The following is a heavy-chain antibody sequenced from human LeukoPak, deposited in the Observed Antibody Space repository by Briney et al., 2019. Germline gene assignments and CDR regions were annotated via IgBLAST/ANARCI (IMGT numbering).Heavy chain of an antibody. CDR3: ARTPVAGEYYYYGMDV. V-gene: IGHV4-39*07. Sequence: SETLSLTCTVSGGSISSSSYYWGWIRQPPGKGLEWIGSIYYSGSTYYNPSLKSRVTISVDTSKNQFSLKLSSVTAADTAVYYCARTPVAGEYYYYGMDVWGQGTTVTVSS. D-gene: IGHD6-19*01. CDR2: IYYSGST. CDR1: GGSISSSSYY. J-gene: IGHJ6*02.